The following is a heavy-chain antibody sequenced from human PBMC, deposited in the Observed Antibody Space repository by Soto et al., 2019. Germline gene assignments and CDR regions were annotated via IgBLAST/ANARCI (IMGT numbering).Heavy chain of an antibody. CDR3: ARTRGLNYGDYYRYFDL. V-gene: IGHV1-69*13. CDR2: IIPIFGTA. Sequence: ASVKVFCKASGGTFSSYAISWVRQAPGQGLEWMGGIIPIFGTANYAQKFQGRVTITADESTSTAYMELSSLRSEDTAVYYCARTRGLNYGDYYRYFDLWGRGTLVTVSS. D-gene: IGHD4-17*01. J-gene: IGHJ2*01. CDR1: GGTFSSYA.